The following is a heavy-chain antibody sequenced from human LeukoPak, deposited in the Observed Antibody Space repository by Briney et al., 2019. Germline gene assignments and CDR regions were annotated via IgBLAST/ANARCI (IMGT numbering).Heavy chain of an antibody. D-gene: IGHD3-9*01. CDR3: ARGVLRYFLDY. Sequence: SETLSLTCAVYGGSFSGYYWSWIRQPPGKGLEWIGYIYYSGGTNYNPSLKSRVTISVDTSKNQFSLKLSSVTAADTAVYYCARGVLRYFLDYWGQGTLVTVSS. CDR2: IYYSGGT. CDR1: GGSFSGYY. V-gene: IGHV4-59*01. J-gene: IGHJ4*02.